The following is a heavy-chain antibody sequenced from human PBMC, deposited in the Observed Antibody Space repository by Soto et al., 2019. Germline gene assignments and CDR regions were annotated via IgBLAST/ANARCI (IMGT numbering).Heavy chain of an antibody. CDR2: ISYDGSNK. V-gene: IGHV3-30*18. CDR1: GFTFSSYG. CDR3: AKDMTGATHGYYYGMDV. J-gene: IGHJ6*02. Sequence: ESGGGVVQPGRSLRLSCAASGFTFSSYGMHWVRQAPGKGLEWVAVISYDGSNKYYADSVKGRFTISRDNSKNTLYLQMNSLRAEDTAVYYCAKDMTGATHGYYYGMDVWGQGTTVTVSS. D-gene: IGHD1-26*01.